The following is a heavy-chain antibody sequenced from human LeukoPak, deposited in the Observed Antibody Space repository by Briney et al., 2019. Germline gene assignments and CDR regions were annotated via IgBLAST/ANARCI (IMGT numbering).Heavy chain of an antibody. CDR3: ATDFVSPQWLARDY. D-gene: IGHD6-19*01. CDR2: FDLEDGET. J-gene: IGHJ4*02. Sequence: GASVKVSCKVSGYTLTELSMHWVRQAPGKGLEWMGGFDLEDGETIYAQKFQGRVTMTEDTSTDTAYMELSSLRSEDTAVYYCATDFVSPQWLARDYWGQGTLVTVSS. CDR1: GYTLTELS. V-gene: IGHV1-24*01.